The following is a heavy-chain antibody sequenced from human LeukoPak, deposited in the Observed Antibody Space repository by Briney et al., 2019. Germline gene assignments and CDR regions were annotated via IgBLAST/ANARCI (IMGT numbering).Heavy chain of an antibody. V-gene: IGHV4-59*08. CDR2: VYYTGRT. J-gene: IGHJ4*02. Sequence: SATLSLTCIVSGGSIGSYYWSWVRQTPGKGLEWIGYVYYTGRTNYNPSLKGRVTILVDTSKNQFSPKLSSVTAADTAVYYCARLTEGWWGQGALVTVSS. CDR3: ARLTEGW. CDR1: GGSIGSYY. D-gene: IGHD2-15*01.